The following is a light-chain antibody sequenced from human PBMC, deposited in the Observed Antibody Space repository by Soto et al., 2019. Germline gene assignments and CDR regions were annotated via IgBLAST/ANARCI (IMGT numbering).Light chain of an antibody. J-gene: IGKJ1*01. CDR2: GAS. V-gene: IGKV3-15*01. Sequence: IGMTQSPATLSTSPGERATLSCRASQSLNRDLAWYQQKPGQSPRLLIFGASIRATGIPARFSGSGSGTEFTLTIGSLQSEDCALYYCQQYNNWPGTFGQGTKVDIK. CDR1: QSLNRD. CDR3: QQYNNWPGT.